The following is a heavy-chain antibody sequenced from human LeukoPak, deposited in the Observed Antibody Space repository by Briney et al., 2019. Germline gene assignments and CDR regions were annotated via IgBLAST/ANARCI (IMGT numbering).Heavy chain of an antibody. CDR3: VPDATSDSQTAVDY. V-gene: IGHV3-30*04. D-gene: IGHD5-12*01. J-gene: IGHJ4*02. CDR1: GFTFSSYA. Sequence: GGSLRLSCAASGFTFSSYAMHWVRQAPGKGLEWVAVISYDGSNKYYADSVKGRLTISRDNSKNTLYLQMNSLRAEDTAVYYCVPDATSDSQTAVDYWGQGTLVTVSS. CDR2: ISYDGSNK.